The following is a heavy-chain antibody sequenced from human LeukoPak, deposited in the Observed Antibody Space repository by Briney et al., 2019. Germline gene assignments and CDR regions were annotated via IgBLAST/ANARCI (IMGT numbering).Heavy chain of an antibody. CDR2: MNPNSGNT. J-gene: IGHJ5*02. Sequence: ASVKVSCKASGYTFTSYDINWVRQATGQGLEWMGWMNPNSGNTGYAQKFQGRVTMTRNTSISTAYMELSSLRSEDTAVYYCARVTTVRGVIGKYNWFDPWGQGTLVTVSS. V-gene: IGHV1-8*01. D-gene: IGHD3-10*01. CDR1: GYTFTSYD. CDR3: ARVTTVRGVIGKYNWFDP.